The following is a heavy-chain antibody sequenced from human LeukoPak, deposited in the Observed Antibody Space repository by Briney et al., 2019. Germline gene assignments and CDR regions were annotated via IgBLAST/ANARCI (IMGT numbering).Heavy chain of an antibody. CDR1: GFTFSRYG. J-gene: IGHJ3*02. D-gene: IGHD3-22*01. CDR2: IWYDGSNK. CDR3: ARDPPMYYYDEPGSRDAFDI. V-gene: IGHV3-33*01. Sequence: GGSLRLSCAASGFTFSRYGMHWVRQAPGKGLEWVAVIWYDGSNKYYAESVKGRFTISRDDSKNTLHLQMNSLRAEDTAVFYCARDPPMYYYDEPGSRDAFDIWGQGTMVTVSS.